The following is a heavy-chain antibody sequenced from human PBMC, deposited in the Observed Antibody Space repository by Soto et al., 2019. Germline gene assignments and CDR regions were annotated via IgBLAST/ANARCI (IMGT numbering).Heavy chain of an antibody. CDR3: ARGLIGDLNDAFDI. CDR1: GFTFSRFW. J-gene: IGHJ3*02. CDR2: INTYASST. V-gene: IGHV3-74*01. D-gene: IGHD3-22*01. Sequence: EVQLVESGGGLVQPGGSLRLSCAASGFTFSRFWMHWVRQAPGKGPVWVSGINTYASSTNYVDSVKGRFTISRDNAENTLYLQMNSLRVEDTAVYYCARGLIGDLNDAFDIWGQGTVVTVSP.